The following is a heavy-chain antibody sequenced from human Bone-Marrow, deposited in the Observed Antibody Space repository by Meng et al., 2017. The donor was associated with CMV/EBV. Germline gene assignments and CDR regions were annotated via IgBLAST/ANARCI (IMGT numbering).Heavy chain of an antibody. CDR2: IRSKANSYAT. V-gene: IGHV3-73*01. Sequence: GESLKISCAASGFTFSGSAMHWVRQASGKGLEWVGRIRSKANSYATAYAASVKGRFTISRDDSKNTAYLQMNSLKTEDTAVYYCTRYGGSGPWGQGHLVTGAS. J-gene: IGHJ5*02. CDR3: TRYGGSGP. D-gene: IGHD4-23*01. CDR1: GFTFSGSA.